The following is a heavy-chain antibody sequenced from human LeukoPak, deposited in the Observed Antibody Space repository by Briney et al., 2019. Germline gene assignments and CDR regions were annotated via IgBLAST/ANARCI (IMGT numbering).Heavy chain of an antibody. J-gene: IGHJ6*03. V-gene: IGHV3-48*03. D-gene: IGHD3-10*01. CDR2: ISSSGSTI. CDR1: GFTFSSYE. CDR3: ARAQLWFGELWVREYYYMDV. Sequence: GGSLRLSCAASGFTFSSYEMNWVRQAPGKGLEWVSYISSSGSTIYYADSVKGRFTISRDNAKNSLYLQMNSLRAEDTAVYYCARAQLWFGELWVREYYYMDVWGKGTTVTVSS.